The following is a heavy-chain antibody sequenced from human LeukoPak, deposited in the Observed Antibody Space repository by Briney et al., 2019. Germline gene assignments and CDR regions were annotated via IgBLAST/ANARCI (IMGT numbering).Heavy chain of an antibody. CDR2: INQGGSDK. Sequence: PGGSLRLSCSASGFTFSGHWMSWVRQAPGKGLEWVANINQGGSDKYYVDSVKGRFTISRDNAKNSLYLQMDSLRAEDTAIYYCARGARGYTYGRFDYWGQGTLVTVSS. J-gene: IGHJ4*02. CDR3: ARGARGYTYGRFDY. V-gene: IGHV3-7*01. CDR1: GFTFSGHW. D-gene: IGHD5-18*01.